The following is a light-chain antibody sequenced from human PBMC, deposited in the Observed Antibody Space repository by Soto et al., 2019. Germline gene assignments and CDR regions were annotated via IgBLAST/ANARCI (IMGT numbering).Light chain of an antibody. CDR2: KAS. J-gene: IGKJ2*01. CDR3: LEYNNYLIYT. V-gene: IGKV1-5*03. Sequence: DIQMTQSPYTLSASVGDTVTITCRASQNIRSWLAWYQQKPGKAPKLLIYKASSLQSAVPSRFSGTGSGTAFSLTISRLQPEDVATYYGLEYNNYLIYTFGQGTKVEIK. CDR1: QNIRSW.